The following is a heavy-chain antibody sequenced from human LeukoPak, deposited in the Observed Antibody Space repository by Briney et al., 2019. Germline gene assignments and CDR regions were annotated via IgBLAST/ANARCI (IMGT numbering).Heavy chain of an antibody. Sequence: SETLSLTCTVSGGSISSYYWSWIRQPPGKVLEWIGYIYYIVSTNYNPSLKSRVTISVDTSKTQFPLKLSSVTAADTAVYYCASVRDYDFSSGNSFYYWGQGTLVTVSS. CDR3: ASVRDYDFSSGNSFYY. V-gene: IGHV4-59*01. J-gene: IGHJ4*02. D-gene: IGHD3-3*01. CDR2: IYYIVST. CDR1: GGSISSYY.